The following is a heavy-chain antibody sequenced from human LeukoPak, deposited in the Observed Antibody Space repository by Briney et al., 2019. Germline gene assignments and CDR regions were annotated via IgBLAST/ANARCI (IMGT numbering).Heavy chain of an antibody. CDR2: INPSGGSA. CDR3: ARDRARGFDY. CDR1: GYTFTSYY. Sequence: GASVKVSCKAFGYTFTSYYMHWVRQAPGQGLEWMGIINPSGGSASYAQKFQGRVTMTRDTSTSTVYMELSSLRSEDTAVYYCARDRARGFDYWGQGTLVTVSS. J-gene: IGHJ4*02. V-gene: IGHV1-46*01.